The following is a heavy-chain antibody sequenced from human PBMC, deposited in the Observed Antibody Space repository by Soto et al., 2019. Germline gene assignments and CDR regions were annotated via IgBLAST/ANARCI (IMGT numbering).Heavy chain of an antibody. CDR3: ARGVLSDSGTCY. J-gene: IGHJ4*02. CDR1: GITFSSYA. D-gene: IGHD2-15*01. V-gene: IGHV3-23*01. Sequence: EVQLLESGGGLVQPGGSLRLSCAASGITFSSYAMSWVRQAPGKGLEWVSGIVGSGDNTYYADSVKGRFTISRDNSKNTLYLQMNSLRVEDTAVYYCARGVLSDSGTCYWGRGTLVTVSS. CDR2: IVGSGDNT.